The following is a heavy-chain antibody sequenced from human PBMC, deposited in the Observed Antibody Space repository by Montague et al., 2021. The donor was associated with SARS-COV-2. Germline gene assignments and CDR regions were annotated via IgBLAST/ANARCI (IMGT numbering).Heavy chain of an antibody. D-gene: IGHD3-3*01. Sequence: TLSLTCTVSGGSISSGGYYWSWIRQHPGKGLEWIGYIYYSGSTYYNPSLKSRVTISVDTSKNQFSLKLSSVTAADTDVYYCARITSLSTIFGVVKVVGWFEPWGQGTLVTVSS. V-gene: IGHV4-31*03. CDR3: ARITSLSTIFGVVKVVGWFEP. J-gene: IGHJ5*02. CDR2: IYYSGST. CDR1: GGSISSGGYY.